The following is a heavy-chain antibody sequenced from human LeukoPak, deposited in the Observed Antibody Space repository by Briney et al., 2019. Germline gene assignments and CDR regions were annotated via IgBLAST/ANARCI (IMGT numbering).Heavy chain of an antibody. CDR1: GFTFSSYS. CDR2: ISSSSSYI. J-gene: IGHJ6*03. V-gene: IGHV3-21*01. Sequence: GGSLRLSCAASGFTFSSYSMNWVRQAPGKGLEWVSSISSSSSYIYYADSVKGRFTISRDNAKNSLYLQMNSLRAEDTAVYYCARVWYSSSSEGNDYYYMDVWGKGTTVTVSS. D-gene: IGHD6-6*01. CDR3: ARVWYSSSSEGNDYYYMDV.